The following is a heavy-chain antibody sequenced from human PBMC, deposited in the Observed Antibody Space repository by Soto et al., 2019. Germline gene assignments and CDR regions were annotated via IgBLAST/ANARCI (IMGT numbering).Heavy chain of an antibody. J-gene: IGHJ6*04. CDR3: ARYITGVRYYGMDV. V-gene: IGHV3-23*01. D-gene: IGHD5-18*01. CDR1: GFTFSSYA. CDR2: IGESGTPT. Sequence: EVQLLESGGGLVQPGGSLRLSCAASGFTFSSYAMKWVRQAPGKGLEWVSLIGESGTPTYYADSVKGRFTISRDNSGNTLFLEMYRLRAEDTAVYYCARYITGVRYYGMDVWGKGTTVTGSS.